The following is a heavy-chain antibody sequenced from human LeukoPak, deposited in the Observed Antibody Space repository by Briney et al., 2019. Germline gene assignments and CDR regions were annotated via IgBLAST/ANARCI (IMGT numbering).Heavy chain of an antibody. Sequence: GRSLRLSCAASGFTFITYVMHWVRQAPGKGLEWVAVIWYDGSNKYYADSVKGRFTISRDNSKNTLYLQMNSLRAEDTAVFYCARGRRSDGNTFDAFDIWGQGTMVTVSS. CDR3: ARGRRSDGNTFDAFDI. D-gene: IGHD5-24*01. V-gene: IGHV3-33*01. CDR2: IWYDGSNK. J-gene: IGHJ3*02. CDR1: GFTFITYV.